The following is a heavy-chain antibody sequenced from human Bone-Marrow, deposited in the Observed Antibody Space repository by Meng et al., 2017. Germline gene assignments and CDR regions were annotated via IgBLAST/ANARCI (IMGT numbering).Heavy chain of an antibody. CDR1: GFSLSTSGVG. J-gene: IGHJ4*02. CDR2: IYWDDDK. V-gene: IGHV2-5*02. D-gene: IGHD6-19*01. Sequence: QITLKESGPTLVKPTQTLTLTFTFSGFSLSTSGVGVGWIRQPPGKALEWLALIYWDDDKRYSPSLKSRLTITKDTSKNQVVLTMTNMDPVDTATYYCAHTRIAVAGTGVYYWGQGTLVTVSS. CDR3: AHTRIAVAGTGVYY.